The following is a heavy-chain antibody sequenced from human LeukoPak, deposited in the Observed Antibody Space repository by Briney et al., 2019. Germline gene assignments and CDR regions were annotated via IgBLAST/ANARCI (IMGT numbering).Heavy chain of an antibody. D-gene: IGHD3-10*01. CDR3: ARDRGFGEGSILGYYYYYMDV. V-gene: IGHV4-34*01. CDR2: INHSGST. Sequence: PSETLSLTCAVYGGSFSGYYWSWIRQPPGKGLEWIGEINHSGSTNYNPSLKSRVTISVDTSKNQFSLKLSSVTAADTAVYYCARDRGFGEGSILGYYYYYMDVWGKGTTVTISS. J-gene: IGHJ6*03. CDR1: GGSFSGYY.